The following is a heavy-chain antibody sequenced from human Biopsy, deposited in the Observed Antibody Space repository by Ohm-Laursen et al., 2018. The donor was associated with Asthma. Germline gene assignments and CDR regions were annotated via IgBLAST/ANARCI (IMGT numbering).Heavy chain of an antibody. CDR1: GGSFSNFA. D-gene: IGHD3-22*01. V-gene: IGHV1-69*04. Sequence: SVKVSCKSSGGSFSNFAFSWVRQAPGHGLEWMGTILAKFDITSYAEKFQGRVTITADKSTSTTYMELSRLRSEDTAVYYCARSYDTDSYPVLVLDYWGQGTLATVSS. CDR3: ARSYDTDSYPVLVLDY. CDR2: ILAKFDIT. J-gene: IGHJ4*02.